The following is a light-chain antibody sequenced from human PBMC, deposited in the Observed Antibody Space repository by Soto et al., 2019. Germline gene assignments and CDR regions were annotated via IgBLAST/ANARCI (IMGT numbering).Light chain of an antibody. CDR1: NSDVGAYSY. Sequence: QSALTQPASVSGSPGQSITISCTGTNSDVGAYSYVSWYQQYPGKAPKLLIYDVGARPSGISDRFSGSKSGNTASLTISGLQAEDEADYYCAAWDDSLSGWVFGGGTKVTVL. V-gene: IGLV2-14*03. J-gene: IGLJ3*02. CDR2: DVG. CDR3: AAWDDSLSGWV.